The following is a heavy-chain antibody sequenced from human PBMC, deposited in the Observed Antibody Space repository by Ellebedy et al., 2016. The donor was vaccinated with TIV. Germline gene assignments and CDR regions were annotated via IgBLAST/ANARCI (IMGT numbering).Heavy chain of an antibody. CDR3: AKDQRHFDY. J-gene: IGHJ4*02. Sequence: GESLKISCAASGFTFSSYAMSWVRQAPGKGLEWVSAISGSGGSTYYADSVKGRFTISRDNSKNTLYLQMNSLRAEDTAVYYCAKDQRHFDYWGQGTLVTVSS. V-gene: IGHV3-23*01. CDR2: ISGSGGST. CDR1: GFTFSSYA.